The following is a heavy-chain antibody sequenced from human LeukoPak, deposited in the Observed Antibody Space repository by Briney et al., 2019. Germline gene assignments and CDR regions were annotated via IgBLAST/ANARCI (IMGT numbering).Heavy chain of an antibody. CDR1: GGSFSGYY. J-gene: IGHJ4*02. D-gene: IGHD3-10*01. CDR3: ARHLLLWFGAAYFDY. CDR2: INHSGST. Sequence: PSETLSLTCAVYGGSFSGYYWSWIPQPPGKGLEWFGEINHSGSTNYNPSLKSRVTISVDTSKNQFSLKLSSVTAADTAVYYCARHLLLWFGAAYFDYWGQGTLVTVSS. V-gene: IGHV4-34*01.